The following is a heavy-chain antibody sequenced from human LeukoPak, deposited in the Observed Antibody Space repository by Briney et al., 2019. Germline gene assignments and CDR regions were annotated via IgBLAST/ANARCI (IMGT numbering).Heavy chain of an antibody. CDR3: ARGDSSGWGWFDP. D-gene: IGHD6-25*01. V-gene: IGHV1-2*04. CDR2: INPNSGGT. CDR1: GYTFTGYY. Sequence: ASVKVSCKASGYTFTGYYMHWVRQAPGQGLEWMGWINPNSGGTNYAQKFQGWVTMTRDTSISTAYMELSRLRSDDTAVYYCARGDSSGWGWFDPWGQGTLVTVSS. J-gene: IGHJ5*02.